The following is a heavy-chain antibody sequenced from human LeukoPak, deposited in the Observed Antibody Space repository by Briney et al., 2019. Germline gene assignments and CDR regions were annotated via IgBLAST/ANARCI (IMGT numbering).Heavy chain of an antibody. Sequence: ASVKVSCKASGGTFSSYAISWVRQAPGQGLEWMGGIIPTFGTANYAQKFQGRVTITADESTSTAYMELSSLRSEDTAVYYCARNQREARSGYYMIYYMDVWGKGTTVTVSS. CDR2: IIPTFGTA. CDR3: ARNQREARSGYYMIYYMDV. CDR1: GGTFSSYA. J-gene: IGHJ6*03. V-gene: IGHV1-69*13. D-gene: IGHD3-3*01.